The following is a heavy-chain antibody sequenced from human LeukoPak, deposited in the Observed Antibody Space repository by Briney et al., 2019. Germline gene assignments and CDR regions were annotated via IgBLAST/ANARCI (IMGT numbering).Heavy chain of an antibody. D-gene: IGHD3-10*01. Sequence: ASVKVSCKASGYTFTRYYMHWVRQAPGQGLEWMGIINLSGGSTIYAQKFQGRVTMTRALSTSPVYMELSSLRSDDTAMYYCARVPIPEVLWFGEEQGGYYYYYMDVWGKGTTVTISS. CDR2: INLSGGST. V-gene: IGHV1-46*01. CDR3: ARVPIPEVLWFGEEQGGYYYYYMDV. J-gene: IGHJ6*03. CDR1: GYTFTRYY.